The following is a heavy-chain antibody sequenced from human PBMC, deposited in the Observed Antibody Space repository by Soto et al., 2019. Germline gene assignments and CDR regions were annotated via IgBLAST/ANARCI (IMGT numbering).Heavy chain of an antibody. CDR1: GFTLSSYG. CDR2: SSATGAGT. J-gene: IGHJ4*02. V-gene: IGHV3-23*01. Sequence: GGSLRLSCAASGFTLSSYGMTWVRQAPGKGLEWVAFSSATGAGTYYADSVKGRFTISRDNSKNTLYLQMTSLRADDTAVYYCAKDRRAGGNYGFYSDFWGQGALVTVSS. CDR3: AKDRRAGGNYGFYSDF. D-gene: IGHD1-7*01.